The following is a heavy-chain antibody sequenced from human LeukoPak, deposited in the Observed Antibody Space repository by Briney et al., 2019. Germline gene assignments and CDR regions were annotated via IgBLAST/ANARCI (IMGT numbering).Heavy chain of an antibody. CDR2: VSGSGDRM. D-gene: IGHD4-17*01. J-gene: IGHJ2*01. V-gene: IGHV3-23*01. CDR1: GFTSSSYA. CDR3: AKDYGDYGGYWYFDL. Sequence: GGSLRLSCAASGFTSSSYALNWVRQAPGKGLEWVATVSGSGDRMYHADSVKGRFTISRDNSKSTLYLQMNSLRAEDTAVYYCAKDYGDYGGYWYFDLWGRGTLVTVSS.